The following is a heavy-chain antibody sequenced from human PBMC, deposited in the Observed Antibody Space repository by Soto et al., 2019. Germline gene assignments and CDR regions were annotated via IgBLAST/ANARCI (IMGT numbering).Heavy chain of an antibody. J-gene: IGHJ4*02. CDR3: ARGLTVTGFDY. D-gene: IGHD4-17*01. CDR1: GYTFTSYY. V-gene: IGHV1-46*03. CDR2: INPSGGST. Sequence: QVQMVQSGAEVKKPGASVKVSCKTSGYTFTSYYIHWVRQAPGQGLEWMGIINPSGGSTSYAQKFQGRVIMTTDTSTSTVYMELSSLRSEDTAVYYCARGLTVTGFDYWGQGTLVTVSS.